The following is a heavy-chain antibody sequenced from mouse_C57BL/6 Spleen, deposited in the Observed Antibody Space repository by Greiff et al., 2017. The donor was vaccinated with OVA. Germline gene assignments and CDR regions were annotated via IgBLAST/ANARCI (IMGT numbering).Heavy chain of an antibody. J-gene: IGHJ4*01. CDR1: GFNIKDYY. CDR2: IDPEDGET. V-gene: IGHV14-2*01. D-gene: IGHD2-4*01. Sequence: VQLQQSGAELVKPGASVKLSCTASGFNIKDYYMHWVKQRTEQGLEWIGRIDPEDGETKYAPQFQGKATITADTSSNTAYLQLSSLSSEDTAVYYCARGEYDYDGAYAMDYWGQGTSVTVSS. CDR3: ARGEYDYDGAYAMDY.